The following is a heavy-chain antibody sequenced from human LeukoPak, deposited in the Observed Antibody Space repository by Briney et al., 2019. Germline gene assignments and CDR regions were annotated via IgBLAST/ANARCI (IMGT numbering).Heavy chain of an antibody. CDR2: ISSSGSTI. V-gene: IGHV3-11*04. D-gene: IGHD3-3*01. CDR3: AREAGYDFWSGPGGFQH. Sequence: PGGSLRLPCAASGFTFSDYYMSWIRQAPGKGLEWVSYISSSGSTIYYADSVKGRFTISRDNAKNSLYLQMNSLRAEDTAVYYCAREAGYDFWSGPGGFQHWGQGTLVTVSS. J-gene: IGHJ1*01. CDR1: GFTFSDYY.